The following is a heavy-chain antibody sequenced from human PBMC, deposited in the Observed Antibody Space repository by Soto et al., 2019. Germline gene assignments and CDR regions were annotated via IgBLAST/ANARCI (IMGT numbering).Heavy chain of an antibody. CDR1: GFTFNSYW. V-gene: IGHV3-74*01. J-gene: IGHJ4*02. CDR2: INMDGTRT. Sequence: EVQLVESGGGSVQPGGSLRLSCAASGFTFNSYWVHWVRQVPGKGLVWLSRINMDGTRTNYADSVKGRFAISRDNAKNTVYLQMNSLGVEDSAAYYCARGGLGSYLLDYWDQRTLVSVSS. D-gene: IGHD3-10*01. CDR3: ARGGLGSYLLDY.